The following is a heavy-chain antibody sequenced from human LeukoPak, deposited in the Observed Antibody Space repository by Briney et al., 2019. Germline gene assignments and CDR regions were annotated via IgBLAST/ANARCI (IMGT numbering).Heavy chain of an antibody. D-gene: IGHD4-17*01. Sequence: PGGSLRLSCAASGFTFSSYWMHWVRQAPGKGLVWVSRINSDGSSTSYADSVKGRFTISRDNAKNTLYLQMNSLRAEDTAVYYCARWGYGDYVDYYYYGMDVWGQGTTVTVSS. V-gene: IGHV3-74*01. J-gene: IGHJ6*02. CDR2: INSDGSST. CDR1: GFTFSSYW. CDR3: ARWGYGDYVDYYYYGMDV.